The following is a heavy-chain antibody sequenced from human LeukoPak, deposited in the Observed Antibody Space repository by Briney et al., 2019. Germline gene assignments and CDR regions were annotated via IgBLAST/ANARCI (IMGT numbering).Heavy chain of an antibody. V-gene: IGHV4-34*01. CDR2: INHSGST. CDR3: ARGLRRLGI. D-gene: IGHD3-16*01. CDR1: GGSFSGYY. Sequence: PTETLSLTCAFYGGSFSGYYWSWIRQPPGKGLEWIGEINHSGSTNYNPSLKSRVTISVDTSKNQFSLKLSSVTAADTAVYYCARGLRRLGIWGQGTMVTVSS. J-gene: IGHJ3*02.